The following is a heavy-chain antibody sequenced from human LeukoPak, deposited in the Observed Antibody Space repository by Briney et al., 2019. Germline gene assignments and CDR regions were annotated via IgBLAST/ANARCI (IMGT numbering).Heavy chain of an antibody. CDR2: IDNAGSIT. V-gene: IGHV3-74*03. J-gene: IGHJ4*02. D-gene: IGHD3-22*01. Sequence: GGSLRLSCAASGFTFSSYWMHWVRQAPGKGLVWVSRIDNAGSITTYADSVKGRFTISRDNAENTLYLQMNSLRVEDTAVYYCVRSAFHAGSGNYYDYWGQGTLVTVSS. CDR1: GFTFSSYW. CDR3: VRSAFHAGSGNYYDY.